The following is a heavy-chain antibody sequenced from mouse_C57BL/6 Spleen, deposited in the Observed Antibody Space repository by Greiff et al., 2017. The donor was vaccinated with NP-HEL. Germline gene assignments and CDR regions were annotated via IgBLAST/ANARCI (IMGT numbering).Heavy chain of an antibody. V-gene: IGHV1-54*01. CDR3: ARSQPRSLYYAMDY. Sequence: VQLQQSGAELVRPGTSVKVSCKASGYAFTNYLIEWVKQRPGQGLEWIGVINPGSGGTNYNEKFKGKATLTADKSSSTAYMQLSSLTSEDSAVYFCARSQPRSLYYAMDYWGQGTSVTVSS. CDR1: GYAFTNYL. CDR2: INPGSGGT. J-gene: IGHJ4*01. D-gene: IGHD6-1*01.